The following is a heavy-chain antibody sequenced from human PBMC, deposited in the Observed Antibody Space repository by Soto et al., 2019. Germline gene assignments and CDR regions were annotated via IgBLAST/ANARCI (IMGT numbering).Heavy chain of an antibody. V-gene: IGHV5-10-1*01. Sequence: PGESLKISCKGSGYSLTSYWISWERQMPGKGLEWMGRIDPSDSYTNYSPSFQGHVTISADKSISTAYLQWSSLKASHTALYYCPSRIIAARPGGMDVWGQGTTVTLSS. CDR1: GYSLTSYW. D-gene: IGHD6-6*01. J-gene: IGHJ6*02. CDR3: PSRIIAARPGGMDV. CDR2: IDPSDSYT.